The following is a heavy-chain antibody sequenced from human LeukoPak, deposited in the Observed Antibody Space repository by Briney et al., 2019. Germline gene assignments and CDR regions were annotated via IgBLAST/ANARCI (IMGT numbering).Heavy chain of an antibody. CDR2: IYYSGST. J-gene: IGHJ4*02. CDR3: ARRSGISGVDY. Sequence: SETLSLTCTVSGGSISSGGYYWSWLRQHPGKGLEWIGYIYYSGSTYYNPSLKSRVTISVDTSKNQFSLKLSSVTAADTAVYYCARRSGISGVDYWGQGTLVTVSS. D-gene: IGHD7-27*01. V-gene: IGHV4-31*03. CDR1: GGSISSGGYY.